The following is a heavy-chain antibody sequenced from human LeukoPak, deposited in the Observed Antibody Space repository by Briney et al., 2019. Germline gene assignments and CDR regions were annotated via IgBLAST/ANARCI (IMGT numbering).Heavy chain of an antibody. V-gene: IGHV3-30-3*01. D-gene: IGHD3-3*01. CDR1: GFTFSSYT. Sequence: GGSLRLSCAASGFTFSSYTMHWVRQAPGKGLEWVAVISYDGSNKYYADSVKGRFTISRDNSKNTLYLRMNSLRAEDTAVYYCAVRDNDYWGQGTLVTVSS. J-gene: IGHJ4*02. CDR2: ISYDGSNK. CDR3: AVRDNDY.